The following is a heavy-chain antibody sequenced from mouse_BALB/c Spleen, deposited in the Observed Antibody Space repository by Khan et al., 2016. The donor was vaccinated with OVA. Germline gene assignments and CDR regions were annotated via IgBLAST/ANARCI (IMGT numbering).Heavy chain of an antibody. CDR2: IYPFTGDT. CDR3: ARVGNLSVLLDY. V-gene: IGHV1S136*01. Sequence: VQLLQSGPELVKPGASVKMSCKASGYTFTSYGMHWVKQTPGKGLEWIGCIYPFTGDTLYTAKFKEQSTLTSDTSSSTAYLELSSLSYEDSAVYFCARVGNLSVLLDYWGQGTLVTVSA. J-gene: IGHJ3*01. D-gene: IGHD2-1*01. CDR1: GYTFTSYG.